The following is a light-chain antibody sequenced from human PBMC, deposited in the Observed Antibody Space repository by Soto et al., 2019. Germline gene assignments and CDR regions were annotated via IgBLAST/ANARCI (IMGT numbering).Light chain of an antibody. Sequence: QSVVTQPPSASGTPGQGVTISCSGISSNIGVNTVNWYQQLPGTAPKLLIYSNNLRPSGVPDRFSGSKSGTLASLAISGLQSEDEADYHCASWDDSLNGVVFGGGTKLTVL. CDR1: SSNIGVNT. V-gene: IGLV1-44*01. CDR3: ASWDDSLNGVV. CDR2: SNN. J-gene: IGLJ2*01.